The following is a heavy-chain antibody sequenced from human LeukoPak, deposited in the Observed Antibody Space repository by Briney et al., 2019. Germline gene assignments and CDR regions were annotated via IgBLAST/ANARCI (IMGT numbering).Heavy chain of an antibody. Sequence: ASVKVSCKASGYTFTGYYMHWVRRAPGQGLEWMGWINPNSGGTNYAQKFQGWVTMTRDTSISTAYMELSRLRSDDTAVYYCARGTGIAAAGYDYWGQGTLVTVSS. D-gene: IGHD6-13*01. CDR1: GYTFTGYY. CDR2: INPNSGGT. CDR3: ARGTGIAAAGYDY. J-gene: IGHJ4*02. V-gene: IGHV1-2*04.